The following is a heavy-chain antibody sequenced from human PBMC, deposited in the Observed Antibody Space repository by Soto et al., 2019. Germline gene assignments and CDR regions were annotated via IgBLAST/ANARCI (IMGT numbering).Heavy chain of an antibody. V-gene: IGHV4-59*01. D-gene: IGHD2-15*01. J-gene: IGHJ4*02. CDR3: ARVGGVAARTFDY. CDR2: LYYSGNT. Sequence: SETLSLTCTVSGGSISPFYLSWVRQPPGKGLEWIGYLYYSGNTNYNPSLKSRVTISVDASKNQVSLRLTSVTAADTAVYYCARVGGVAARTFDYWGQGTVVTVSS. CDR1: GGSISPFY.